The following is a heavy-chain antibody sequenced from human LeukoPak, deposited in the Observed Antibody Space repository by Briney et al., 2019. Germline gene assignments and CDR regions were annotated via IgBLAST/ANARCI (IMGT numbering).Heavy chain of an antibody. CDR2: IYYSGST. CDR1: GGSISSGGYY. V-gene: IGHV4-31*03. D-gene: IGHD4-17*01. CDR3: ARDGYVTSDAFGI. Sequence: SQTLSLTCTVSGGSISSGGYYWSWIRQHPGKGLEWIGYIYYSGSTYYNPSLKSRVTISVDTSKNQFSLKLSSVTAADTAVYYCARDGYVTSDAFGIWGQGTMVTVPS. J-gene: IGHJ3*02.